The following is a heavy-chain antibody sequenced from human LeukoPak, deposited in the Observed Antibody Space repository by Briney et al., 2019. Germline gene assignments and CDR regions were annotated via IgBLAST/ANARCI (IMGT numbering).Heavy chain of an antibody. CDR2: IWYDGSNK. V-gene: IGHV3-33*01. Sequence: RGSLRLSCAASGFTFSSYGMHWVRQAPGKGLEWVAVIWYDGSNKYYADSVKGRFTISRDNSKNTLYLQMNSLRAEDTAVYYCARDPWGYQLLFWFDPWGQGTLVTVSP. CDR1: GFTFSSYG. D-gene: IGHD2-2*01. J-gene: IGHJ5*02. CDR3: ARDPWGYQLLFWFDP.